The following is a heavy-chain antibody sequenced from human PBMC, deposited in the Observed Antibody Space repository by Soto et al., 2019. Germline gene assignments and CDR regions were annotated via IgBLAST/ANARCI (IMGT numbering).Heavy chain of an antibody. CDR3: ARVLPPPPPNYSSSHNPNYYYYGMDV. CDR1: GFTFSSYG. D-gene: IGHD6-13*01. V-gene: IGHV3-33*01. Sequence: GGSLRLSCAASGFTFSSYGMHWVRQAPGKGLEWVAVIWYDGSNKYYADSVKGRFTISRDNSKNTLYLQMNSLRAEDTAVYYCARVLPPPPPNYSSSHNPNYYYYGMDVWGQGTTVTVSS. J-gene: IGHJ6*02. CDR2: IWYDGSNK.